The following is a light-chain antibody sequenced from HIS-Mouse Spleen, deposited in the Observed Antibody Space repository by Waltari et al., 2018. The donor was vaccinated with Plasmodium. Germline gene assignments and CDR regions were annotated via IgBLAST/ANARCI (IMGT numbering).Light chain of an antibody. J-gene: IGLJ2*01. Sequence: SYELTQPPSVSVSPGQTASITCSGDKLGDKYACWYQQKPGQSPVLFIYQDSQRPSGIPERFSGSNSGNTATLTISGTQAMDEADYYCQAWDSSTVVFGGGTKLTVL. CDR2: QDS. CDR3: QAWDSSTVV. V-gene: IGLV3-1*01. CDR1: KLGDKY.